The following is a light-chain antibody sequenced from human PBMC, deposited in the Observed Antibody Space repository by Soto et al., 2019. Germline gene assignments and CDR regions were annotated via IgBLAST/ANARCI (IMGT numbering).Light chain of an antibody. V-gene: IGLV2-14*01. J-gene: IGLJ3*02. CDR1: TNDIGGYNY. CDR3: CSYTISATLV. CDR2: EVR. Sequence: QSALTQPASVSGSPGQSITISCSGTTNDIGGYNYVSWYQHHPGKVPKVIIYEVRNRPSGVSNRFSGSKSGNTASLTISGLQAEDEADYYCCSYTISATLVFGGGTPLTVL.